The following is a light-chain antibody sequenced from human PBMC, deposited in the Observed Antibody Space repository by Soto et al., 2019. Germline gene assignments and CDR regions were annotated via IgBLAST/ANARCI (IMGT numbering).Light chain of an antibody. CDR3: SSYTSSSTLYVV. V-gene: IGLV2-14*03. CDR2: DVS. CDR1: SSDVGGYKY. Sequence: QSALTQPASVSGSPGQSITISCTGTSSDVGGYKYVSWYQQHPGKAPKLVIYDVSNRPSGVSDRFSGSKSDNTASLTISGLQAEDEADYYCSSYTSSSTLYVVFGGGTQLTV. J-gene: IGLJ2*01.